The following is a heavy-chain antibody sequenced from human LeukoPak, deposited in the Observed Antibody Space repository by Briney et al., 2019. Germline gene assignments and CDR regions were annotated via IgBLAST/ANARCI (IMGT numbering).Heavy chain of an antibody. CDR2: ISWNSGSI. CDR3: AKDRAYYDSSGYYPDALDS. V-gene: IGHV3-9*01. J-gene: IGHJ3*02. D-gene: IGHD3-22*01. CDR1: GFTFDDYA. Sequence: GGSLRLSCAASGFTFDDYAMHWVRQAPGKGLEWVSGISWNSGSIGYADSVKGRFTISRDNAKNSLYLQMTNLRPEDTALYYCAKDRAYYDSSGYYPDALDSWGQGTTLTVSS.